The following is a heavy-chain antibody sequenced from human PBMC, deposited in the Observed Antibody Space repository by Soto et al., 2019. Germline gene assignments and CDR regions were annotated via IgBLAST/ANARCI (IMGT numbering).Heavy chain of an antibody. CDR2: INYIGIT. D-gene: IGHD5-18*01. J-gene: IGHJ4*02. V-gene: IGHV4-59*11. CDR1: GASFRSHY. CDR3: ARDSGYSYGLNFDY. Sequence: SETLSLTCSVSGASFRSHYWNWIRQSPGKGLEWIGYINYIGITNYNPSLKSRVTISVDTSKNQFSLKLSSVTAADTAVYYCARDSGYSYGLNFDYWGQGTLVTVSS.